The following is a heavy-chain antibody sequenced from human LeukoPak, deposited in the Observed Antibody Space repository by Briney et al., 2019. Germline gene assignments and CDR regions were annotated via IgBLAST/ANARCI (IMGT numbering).Heavy chain of an antibody. CDR1: GYSISSGYY. CDR2: IFHTGST. Sequence: SETLSLTCTVSGYSISSGYYWAWIRQPPGKGLEWIGSIFHTGSTYHNPSLKSRVTISVDTSKNQFSLKLNSVTAADTAVYYCARDHSSSSEDYWGQGTLVAVSS. CDR3: ARDHSSSSEDY. V-gene: IGHV4-38-2*02. D-gene: IGHD6-13*01. J-gene: IGHJ4*02.